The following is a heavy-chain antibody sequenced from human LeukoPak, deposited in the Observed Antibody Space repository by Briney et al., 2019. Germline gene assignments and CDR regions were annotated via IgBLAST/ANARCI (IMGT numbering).Heavy chain of an antibody. CDR2: MSSSGGST. J-gene: IGHJ6*02. Sequence: TGGSLRLSCAASGFTLGNYAMSWVRQAPGKGLEWVSSMSSSGGSTYYADSVKGRFTISRDNAKKALYLQMNSLRVEDTAVYFCARDTATGLDVWGQGTTVTVSS. V-gene: IGHV3-23*01. CDR1: GFTLGNYA. CDR3: ARDTATGLDV. D-gene: IGHD2-21*02.